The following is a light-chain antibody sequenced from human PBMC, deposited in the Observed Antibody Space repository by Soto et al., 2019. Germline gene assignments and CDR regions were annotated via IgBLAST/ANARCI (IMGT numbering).Light chain of an antibody. V-gene: IGKV3-20*01. CDR3: QLYSGSPWT. J-gene: IGKJ1*01. CDR1: QSINNKY. CDR2: GVS. Sequence: EIVLTQSPGTLSLSPGERATLSCRASQSINNKYLAWYQQEPGQTPRLLIHGVSIRATGIPDRFSGSGSGTDFTLTISRLEPADLAVYYCQLYSGSPWTFGQGTKVEIK.